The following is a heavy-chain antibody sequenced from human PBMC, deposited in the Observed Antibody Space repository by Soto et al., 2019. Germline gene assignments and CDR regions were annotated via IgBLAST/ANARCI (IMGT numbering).Heavy chain of an antibody. V-gene: IGHV4-59*08. D-gene: IGHD3-16*01. CDR1: GGSISSHY. Sequence: QVQLQESGPGLVKPSETLSLSCSVSGGSISSHYWSWVRQTPGKGLEWIGYMYYSGSTNYNPSLKSRVTISVDTSKNHFSLRLTSVTAADTAVYYCARGPYYDLICNYYYMDVWGKGTTVTVSS. J-gene: IGHJ6*03. CDR2: MYYSGST. CDR3: ARGPYYDLICNYYYMDV.